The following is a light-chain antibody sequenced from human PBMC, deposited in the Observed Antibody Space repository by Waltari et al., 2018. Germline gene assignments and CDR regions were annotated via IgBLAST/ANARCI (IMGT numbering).Light chain of an antibody. J-gene: IGKJ4*01. CDR3: QQYGSSRLT. Sequence: EIVLTQSPVTLSFSPGERATLSCRASQSVSSSYLAWYQQKPGQAPRLLIYGASSRATGIPDRFSGSGSGTDFTLTISRLEPEDFAVYYCQQYGSSRLTFGGGTKVEIK. V-gene: IGKV3-20*01. CDR2: GAS. CDR1: QSVSSSY.